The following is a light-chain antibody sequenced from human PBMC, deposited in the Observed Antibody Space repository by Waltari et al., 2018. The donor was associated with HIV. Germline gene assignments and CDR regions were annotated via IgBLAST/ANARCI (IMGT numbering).Light chain of an antibody. V-gene: IGLV1-47*01. J-gene: IGLJ3*02. CDR2: RNN. CDR1: SSNIGSNY. CDR3: AAWDDSLSGWV. Sequence: QSVLTQPPSASGTPGPRVTISCSGSSSNIGSNYVYWYHQLPGTTPKLLIYRNNHRPSGVPDRFSGSKSGTSASLAISGLRSEDEADYYCAAWDDSLSGWVFGGGTKLTVL.